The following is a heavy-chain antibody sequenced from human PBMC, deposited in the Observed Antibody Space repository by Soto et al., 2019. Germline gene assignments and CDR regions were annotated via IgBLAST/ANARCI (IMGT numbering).Heavy chain of an antibody. V-gene: IGHV4-30-4*01. CDR3: ATLHSSGGKY. D-gene: IGHD3-22*01. CDR2: IYYSGST. J-gene: IGHJ4*02. CDR1: GGSISSGDYY. Sequence: QVQLQESGPGLVKPSQTLSLTCTVSGGSISSGDYYWSWIRQPPGKGLEWIGYIYYSGSTYYNPSLEXXVXIXEDTSKNQCSLKLSSVTAADTAVYYCATLHSSGGKYWGQGTLVTVSS.